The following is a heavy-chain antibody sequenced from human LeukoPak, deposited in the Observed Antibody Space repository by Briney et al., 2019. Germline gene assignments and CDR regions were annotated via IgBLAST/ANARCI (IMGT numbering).Heavy chain of an antibody. CDR1: GYTLTELS. Sequence: ASVKVSCKVSGYTLTELSMHWVRQAPGKGLEWMGGFDPEDGETIYAQKFQGRVTMTEDTSTDTAYMELSSLRSEDTAVYYCATGYITMVRGVPRGMDVWGQGTTVTVSS. V-gene: IGHV1-24*01. CDR3: ATGYITMVRGVPRGMDV. J-gene: IGHJ6*02. D-gene: IGHD3-10*01. CDR2: FDPEDGET.